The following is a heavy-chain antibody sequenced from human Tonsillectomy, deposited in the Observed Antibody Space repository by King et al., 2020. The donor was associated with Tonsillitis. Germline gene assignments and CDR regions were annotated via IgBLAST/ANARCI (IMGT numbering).Heavy chain of an antibody. V-gene: IGHV4-34*01. Sequence: VQLQQWGAGLLKPSETLSLTCAVYGGSFSGVYWSWIRQPPGKGLEWVGEINHSGSTNYNPSLKSRVTISGDTSKNQFSLQLSSVTAADTAVYYCASEYSGYDMDFWGQGTLVTVSS. CDR2: INHSGST. CDR1: GGSFSGVY. D-gene: IGHD5-12*01. J-gene: IGHJ4*02. CDR3: ASEYSGYDMDF.